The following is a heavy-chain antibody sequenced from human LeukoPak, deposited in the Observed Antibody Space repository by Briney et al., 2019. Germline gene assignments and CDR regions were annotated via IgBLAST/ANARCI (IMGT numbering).Heavy chain of an antibody. Sequence: SVKVSCKASGGTFSSYAISWVRQAPGQGLEWMGGIIPIFGTANYAQKFQGRVTITADKSTSTAYMELSSLRSEDTAVYYCARVIAAAGTSYYYYYMDVWGKGTTVTVSS. CDR1: GGTFSSYA. CDR2: IIPIFGTA. D-gene: IGHD6-13*01. V-gene: IGHV1-69*06. J-gene: IGHJ6*03. CDR3: ARVIAAAGTSYYYYYMDV.